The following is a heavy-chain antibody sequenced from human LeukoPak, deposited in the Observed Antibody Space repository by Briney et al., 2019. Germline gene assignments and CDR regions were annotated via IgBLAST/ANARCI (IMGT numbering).Heavy chain of an antibody. CDR1: GFTFSSYS. J-gene: IGHJ4*02. V-gene: IGHV3-49*04. Sequence: GGSLRLSCAASGFTFSSYSMNWVRQAPGKGLEWVGFIRSKVYDGTTEYAASVKGRFTISRDDSKSIAYLQMNGLKTEDTAVYYCTRDGWGGSYLDYWGQGTLVTVSS. CDR3: TRDGWGGSYLDY. CDR2: IRSKVYDGTT. D-gene: IGHD3-16*01.